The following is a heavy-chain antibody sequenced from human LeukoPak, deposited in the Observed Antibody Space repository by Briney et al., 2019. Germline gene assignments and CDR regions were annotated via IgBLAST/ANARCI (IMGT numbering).Heavy chain of an antibody. V-gene: IGHV4-59*04. CDR3: GKSGDYDSSGYFDY. CDR2: IYHSGST. J-gene: IGHJ4*02. CDR1: GGSISSYY. Sequence: SETLSLTCTVSGGSISSYYWSWIRQPPGKGLEWIGSIYHSGSTYYNPSLKSRVTISVDTSKNQFSLKLSSVTAADTAVYYCGKSGDYDSSGYFDYWGQGTLVTVSS. D-gene: IGHD3-22*01.